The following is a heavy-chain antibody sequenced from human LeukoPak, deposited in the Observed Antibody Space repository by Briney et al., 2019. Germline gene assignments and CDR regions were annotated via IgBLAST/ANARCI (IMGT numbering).Heavy chain of an antibody. CDR2: IRSKAYGATT. CDR1: GFTFGDYG. J-gene: IGHJ4*02. V-gene: IGHV3-49*04. D-gene: IGHD2-21*01. Sequence: PGGSLRLSCTASGFTFGDYGMSWVRQAPGKGLEWVAFIRSKAYGATTEYAASVEGRFAISRDDSKSIAYLQMNSLKAEDTGVYYCTRVTLGMTGMVVIITLDYWGQGTLVTVSS. CDR3: TRVTLGMTGMVVIITLDY.